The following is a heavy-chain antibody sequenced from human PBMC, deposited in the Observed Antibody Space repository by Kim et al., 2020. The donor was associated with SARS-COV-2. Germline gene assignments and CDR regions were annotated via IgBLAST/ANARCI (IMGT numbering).Heavy chain of an antibody. Sequence: GGSLRLSCAASGFTFSSYSMNWVRQAPGKGLEWVSSISSSSSYIYYADSVKGRFTISRDNAKNSLYLQMNSLRAEDTAVYYCARAADYGDYFLYYYYGMDVWGQGTTVTVSS. V-gene: IGHV3-21*01. CDR2: ISSSSSYI. CDR1: GFTFSSYS. CDR3: ARAADYGDYFLYYYYGMDV. J-gene: IGHJ6*02. D-gene: IGHD4-17*01.